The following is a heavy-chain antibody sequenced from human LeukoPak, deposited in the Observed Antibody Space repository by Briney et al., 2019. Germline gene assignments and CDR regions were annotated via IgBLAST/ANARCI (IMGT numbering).Heavy chain of an antibody. CDR3: ASLSIVGATIHPESDY. J-gene: IGHJ4*02. D-gene: IGHD1-26*01. CDR1: GYTFTSYD. Sequence: ASVKVSCKASGYTFTSYDFNWVRQATGQRPEWMGWMSPNSGDTGYAQKFQDRVTMTRNTSISTAYMELSSLRSEDTAVYYCASLSIVGATIHPESDYWGQGTLVTVSS. CDR2: MSPNSGDT. V-gene: IGHV1-8*01.